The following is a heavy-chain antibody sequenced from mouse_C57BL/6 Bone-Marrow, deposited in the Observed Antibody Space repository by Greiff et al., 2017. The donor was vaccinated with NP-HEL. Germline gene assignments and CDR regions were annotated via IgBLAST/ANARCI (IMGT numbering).Heavy chain of an antibody. V-gene: IGHV5-6*01. J-gene: IGHJ3*01. CDR1: GFTFSSYG. Sequence: EVQRVESGGDLVKPGGSLKLSCAASGFTFSSYGMSWVRQTPDKRLEWVATISSGGSYTYYPDNVKGRFTISRDNANNTLYLQMSSLKSEDTAMYYCSRTDGNSFAYWGQGTLVTVSA. CDR3: SRTDGNSFAY. D-gene: IGHD2-1*01. CDR2: ISSGGSYT.